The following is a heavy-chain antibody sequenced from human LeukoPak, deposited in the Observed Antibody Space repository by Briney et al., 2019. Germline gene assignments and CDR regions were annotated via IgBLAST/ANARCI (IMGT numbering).Heavy chain of an antibody. CDR2: IYHSGIT. CDR1: GGSISSAAYY. V-gene: IGHV4-31*03. CDR3: ARDRGYSYGVDS. D-gene: IGHD5-18*01. J-gene: IGHJ4*02. Sequence: SETLSLTCTVSGGSISSAAYYWNWIRQHPGKGLEWIGYIYHSGITNYNPSLKSRVTISVDTSKNQFSLKLSSVTAADTAVYYCARDRGYSYGVDSGGQGTLVTVSS.